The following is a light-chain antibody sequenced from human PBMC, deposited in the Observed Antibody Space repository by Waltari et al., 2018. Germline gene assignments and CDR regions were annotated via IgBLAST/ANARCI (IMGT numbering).Light chain of an antibody. CDR1: PPNPGSNT. V-gene: IGLV1-44*01. CDR3: ATWDDGLSGVV. Sequence: QSVLTQPPPASGTPGPRVTISCSGTPPNPGSNTATWYQHPPGTAPKLLIYLNQRRPSGVPARFSGSQSGTSASLAISGLQSEDEALYYCATWDDGLSGVVFGGGTKVTVL. J-gene: IGLJ3*02. CDR2: LNQ.